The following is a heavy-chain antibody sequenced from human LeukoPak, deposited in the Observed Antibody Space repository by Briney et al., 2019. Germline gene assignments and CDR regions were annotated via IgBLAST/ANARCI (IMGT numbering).Heavy chain of an antibody. CDR2: IYYSGST. CDR3: ARPMVRGVPWAFDI. CDR1: GGSISSYY. D-gene: IGHD3-10*01. J-gene: IGHJ3*02. Sequence: SETLSLTCTVSGGSISSYYWSWLRQPPGKGLEWIGYIYYSGSTNYNPSLKSRVTISVDTSKNQFSLKLSSVTAADTAVYYCARPMVRGVPWAFDIWGQGTMVTVSS. V-gene: IGHV4-59*01.